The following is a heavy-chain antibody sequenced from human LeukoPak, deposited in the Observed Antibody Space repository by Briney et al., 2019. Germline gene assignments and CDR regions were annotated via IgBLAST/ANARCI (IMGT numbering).Heavy chain of an antibody. Sequence: QPGGSLRLSCAASGFTFSSYSMNWVRQVPGRGLEWASRINGDESSTNYADSVKGRFTISRDNAKDTLYLHMNSLTAEDTAVYYCARGAKWAYYFDYWGQGTLVTVSS. CDR1: GFTFSSYS. D-gene: IGHD1-26*01. CDR3: ARGAKWAYYFDY. V-gene: IGHV3-74*01. J-gene: IGHJ4*02. CDR2: INGDESST.